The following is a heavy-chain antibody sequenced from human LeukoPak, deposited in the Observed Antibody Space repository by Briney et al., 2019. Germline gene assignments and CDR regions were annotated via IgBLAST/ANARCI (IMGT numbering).Heavy chain of an antibody. D-gene: IGHD6-13*01. Sequence: PSETLSLTCTVSGSSISSYYWSWIRQPPGKGLEWIGYIDYTGSTNYYPSLKSRVTISVDTSKNQFSLKLSSVTAADTAVYYCAGNAAGIAAAGIYYFDYWGQGTLVTVSS. J-gene: IGHJ4*02. CDR1: GSSISSYY. CDR3: AGNAAGIAAAGIYYFDY. CDR2: IDYTGST. V-gene: IGHV4-59*08.